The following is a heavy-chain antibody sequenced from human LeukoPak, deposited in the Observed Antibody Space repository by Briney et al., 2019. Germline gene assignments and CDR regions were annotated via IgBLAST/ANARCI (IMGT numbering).Heavy chain of an antibody. CDR1: GGSISSYY. CDR3: ARGGSSYGDYLGIASDAFDI. J-gene: IGHJ3*02. Sequence: KPSETLSLTCTVSGGSISSYYWSWIRQPAGKGLEWIGRIYTSGSTNYNPSLKSRVTMSVDTSKNQFSLKLSSVTAADTAVYYCARGGSSYGDYLGIASDAFDIWGQGTMVTVSS. V-gene: IGHV4-4*07. D-gene: IGHD4-17*01. CDR2: IYTSGST.